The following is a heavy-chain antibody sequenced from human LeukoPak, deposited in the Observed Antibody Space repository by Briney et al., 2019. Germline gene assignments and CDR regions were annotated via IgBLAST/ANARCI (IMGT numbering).Heavy chain of an antibody. CDR1: GYTFTSYY. Sequence: ASVKLSCKAFGYTFTSYYMHWVWHGPGQGLGLKGIINSSSGSTSYSQNFQGRVTMTRDTSTSTVYMELSSLRSEDTAVYYCARDHKAVAFLYGMDVWGQGTTVTVSS. V-gene: IGHV1-46*01. J-gene: IGHJ6*02. D-gene: IGHD6-19*01. CDR3: ARDHKAVAFLYGMDV. CDR2: INSSSGST.